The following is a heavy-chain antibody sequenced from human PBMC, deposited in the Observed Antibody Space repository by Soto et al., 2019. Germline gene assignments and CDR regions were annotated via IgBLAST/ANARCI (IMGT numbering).Heavy chain of an antibody. J-gene: IGHJ5*02. V-gene: IGHV4-59*01. Sequence: SETLSLTCSVSGVSIRSNYWTWIRQSPGKGLEWIGYTYFTGTTNYNPSLKSRVSISLDTSKNQMSLKLNSMTAADTAVYYCARGDGYYDLWSGYFDPWGQGTLVTVSS. CDR3: ARGDGYYDLWSGYFDP. D-gene: IGHD3-3*01. CDR1: GVSIRSNY. CDR2: TYFTGTT.